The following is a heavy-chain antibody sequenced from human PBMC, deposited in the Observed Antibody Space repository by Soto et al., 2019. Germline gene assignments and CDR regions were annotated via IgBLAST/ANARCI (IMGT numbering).Heavy chain of an antibody. Sequence: ASVKVSFKTSGYTFNDYEIDWVRHATGRGLEWIGWMNPNSGETGYAQRFQGRVTMTTSSSLSTAYLELSSLTSDDTAVYYCARIAMPARPRWYNWFDPWGQGTLVTVSS. D-gene: IGHD2-2*01. V-gene: IGHV1-8*02. CDR3: ARIAMPARPRWYNWFDP. CDR1: GYTFNDYE. J-gene: IGHJ5*02. CDR2: MNPNSGET.